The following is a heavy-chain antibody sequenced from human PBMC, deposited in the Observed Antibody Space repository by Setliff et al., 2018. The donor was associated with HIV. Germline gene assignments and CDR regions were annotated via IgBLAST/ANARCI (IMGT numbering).Heavy chain of an antibody. D-gene: IGHD6-13*01. J-gene: IGHJ1*01. CDR1: GYTFTSYG. Sequence: ASVKVSCKASGYTFTSYGINWVRQAPGQGLEWMGWISAYNGNTNYAQKLQGRVTMTTDTSTSTAYMELRSLRSDDTAVYYCARDPSPGQPRGYFQHWGQGTLVTVSS. CDR2: ISAYNGNT. V-gene: IGHV1-18*01. CDR3: ARDPSPGQPRGYFQH.